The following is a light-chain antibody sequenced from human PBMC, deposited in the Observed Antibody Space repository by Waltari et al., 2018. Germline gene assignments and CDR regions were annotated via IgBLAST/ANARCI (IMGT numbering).Light chain of an antibody. CDR2: AAS. CDR3: QQSYRTPLT. V-gene: IGKV1-39*01. J-gene: IGKJ4*01. CDR1: QSISSF. Sequence: DIQMTQSPSSLSASVGDRVTITCRASQSISSFLNWYQQKPGKAPKHLIYAASSLQSGVPSRFSGSGSGTDFTLTISSLHPEDFATYYCQQSYRTPLTFGGGTKVDIK.